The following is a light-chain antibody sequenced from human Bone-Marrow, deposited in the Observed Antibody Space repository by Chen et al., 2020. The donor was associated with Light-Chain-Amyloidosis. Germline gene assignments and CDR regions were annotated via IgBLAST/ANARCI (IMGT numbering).Light chain of an antibody. J-gene: IGLJ3*02. Sequence: SYVLTQPSSVSVAAGQTATIACGGNNIGSTTVHWYQQTPGEAPLLVGYDDSDRPSGIPERLAGSNSGNTATLTISRVEAGKEADYYCQVWDRSSDRPVFGGGTKLTVL. CDR2: DDS. V-gene: IGLV3-21*02. CDR1: NIGSTT. CDR3: QVWDRSSDRPV.